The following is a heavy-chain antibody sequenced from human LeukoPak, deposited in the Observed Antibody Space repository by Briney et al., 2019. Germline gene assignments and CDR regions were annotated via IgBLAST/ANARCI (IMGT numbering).Heavy chain of an antibody. V-gene: IGHV4-59*01. CDR1: GGSISSYY. CDR2: IYYSGST. J-gene: IGHJ4*02. Sequence: SETLSLTCTVSGGSISSYYWNWIRQPPGKGLGWMGYIYYSGSTNYNPSLKSRVTISVDTSKNQFSLKLSSVTAADTAVYYCAGASYQRGYYFDYWGQGTLVTVSS. D-gene: IGHD2-2*01. CDR3: AGASYQRGYYFDY.